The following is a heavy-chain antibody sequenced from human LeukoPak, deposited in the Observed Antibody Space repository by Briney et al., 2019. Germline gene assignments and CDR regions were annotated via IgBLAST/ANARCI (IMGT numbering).Heavy chain of an antibody. CDR2: INPNSGGT. CDR1: GYTFTGYY. D-gene: IGHD4/OR15-4a*01. Sequence: ASVKVSCKASGYTFTGYYMHWVRQAPGQGLEWMGWINPNSGGTNYAQKFQGRVTMTRDTSISTAYMELSRLRSDDTAVYYCARDWVLQMRAMFYFDYWGQGTLVTVSS. J-gene: IGHJ4*02. CDR3: ARDWVLQMRAMFYFDY. V-gene: IGHV1-2*02.